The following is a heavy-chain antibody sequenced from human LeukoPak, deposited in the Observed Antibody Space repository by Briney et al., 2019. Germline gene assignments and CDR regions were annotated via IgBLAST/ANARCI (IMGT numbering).Heavy chain of an antibody. CDR2: IIPILGIA. D-gene: IGHD3-22*01. V-gene: IGHV1-69*04. CDR1: GGTFSSYA. J-gene: IGHJ4*02. CDR3: ARGYYYDSSGYNDY. Sequence: SVKVSCKASGGTFSSYAISWVRQAPGQGLEWMGRIIPILGIAGYAQKFQGRVTITADKSTSTAYMELSSLRSEDTAVYYCARGYYYDSSGYNDYWGQGTLVTVSS.